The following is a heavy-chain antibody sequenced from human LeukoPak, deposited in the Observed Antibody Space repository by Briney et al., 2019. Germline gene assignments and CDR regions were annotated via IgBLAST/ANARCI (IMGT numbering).Heavy chain of an antibody. V-gene: IGHV4-59*08. Sequence: SETLSLTCNVSGGAISNYYWSWIRQPPGKGLEWIGYINYSGSAFYNPSVKSRVTISVDTSKNQFSLKLNSVTAADTAVYYCARAYYGDFFDYWGQGTLVTVSS. J-gene: IGHJ4*02. CDR2: INYSGSA. D-gene: IGHD4-17*01. CDR3: ARAYYGDFFDY. CDR1: GGAISNYY.